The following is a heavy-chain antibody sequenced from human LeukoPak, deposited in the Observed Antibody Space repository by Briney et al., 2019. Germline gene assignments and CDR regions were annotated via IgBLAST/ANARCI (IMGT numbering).Heavy chain of an antibody. J-gene: IGHJ5*02. V-gene: IGHV1-2*02. D-gene: IGHD3-16*02. Sequence: ASVKVSCKASGYTFTDSSIHWVRQAPGQGLEWLGWIHPISGATHYKQKFQGRVILTRNTSISTAYMELSSLRSEDTAVYYCARGPRRIVRFDPWGQGTLVTVSS. CDR3: ARGPRRIVRFDP. CDR2: IHPISGAT. CDR1: GYTFTDSS.